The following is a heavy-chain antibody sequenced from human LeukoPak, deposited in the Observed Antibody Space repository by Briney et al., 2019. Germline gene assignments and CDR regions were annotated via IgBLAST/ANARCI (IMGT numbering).Heavy chain of an antibody. V-gene: IGHV1-8*03. CDR1: GYTFTSYD. Sequence: GASVKVSCKASGYTFTSYDINWVRQATGQGLEWMGWMNPNSCNTGYAQKFQGRVTLTRNTSISTAYMEVSSLISEDTAVYYCARRDCSGGTCRTRIFDYWGQGTLVTAPS. CDR2: MNPNSCNT. D-gene: IGHD2-15*01. J-gene: IGHJ4*02. CDR3: ARRDCSGGTCRTRIFDY.